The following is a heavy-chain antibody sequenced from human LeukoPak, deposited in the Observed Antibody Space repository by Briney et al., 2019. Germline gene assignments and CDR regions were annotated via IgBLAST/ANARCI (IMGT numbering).Heavy chain of an antibody. V-gene: IGHV1-18*01. CDR2: ISTYNGNT. CDR1: GYTFTSYG. D-gene: IGHD3-16*01. J-gene: IGHJ4*02. Sequence: ASVKVSFKASGYTFTSYGISGVRQPPGQELEGMGWISTYNGNTNYAQKRQSRVTMTTNTSTSTAYKALRSWKCEDREVCKWARDFGLGGAYFDYWGQGNLVTVSS. CDR3: ARDFGLGGAYFDY.